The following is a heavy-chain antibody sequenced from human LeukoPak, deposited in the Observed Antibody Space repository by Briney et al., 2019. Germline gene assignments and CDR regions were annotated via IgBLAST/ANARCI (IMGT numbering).Heavy chain of an antibody. CDR2: ISSSSSYI. CDR1: GFTFSSYS. J-gene: IGHJ6*03. D-gene: IGHD1-20*01. CDR3: AKNDITGPYYYYYMDV. V-gene: IGHV3-21*01. Sequence: PGGSLRLSCAASGFTFSSYSMNWVRQAPGKGLEWVSSISSSSSYIYYADSVEGRFTISRDNSKNTLYLQMNSLRAEDTAVYYCAKNDITGPYYYYYMDVWGKGTTVTVSS.